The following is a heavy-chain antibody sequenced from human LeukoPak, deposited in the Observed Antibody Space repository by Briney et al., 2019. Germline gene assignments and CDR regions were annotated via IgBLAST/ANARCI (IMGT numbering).Heavy chain of an antibody. J-gene: IGHJ6*03. CDR3: ARVEMWYYYMDV. V-gene: IGHV4-59*01. Sequence: ETLSLTCTVSGGSISSYYWSWIRQPPGKGLEWIGYIYYSGSTNYNPSLKSRVTISVDTSKNQFSLKLSSVTAADTAVYYCARVEMWYYYMDVWGKGTTVTVSS. CDR1: GGSISSYY. CDR2: IYYSGST. D-gene: IGHD5-24*01.